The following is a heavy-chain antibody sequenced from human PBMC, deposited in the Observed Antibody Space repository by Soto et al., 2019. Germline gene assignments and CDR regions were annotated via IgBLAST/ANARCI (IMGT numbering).Heavy chain of an antibody. CDR2: ISSTGNTI. V-gene: IGHV3-48*03. D-gene: IGHD3-22*01. CDR3: ARGIWYGGSSYWSYFDC. Sequence: GGSLRLSCGASGFVFNSFEMNWVRQAPGKGLEWISYISSTGNTIYYADSVKGRFTISRDNARNSLYLQMNSLRAEDTAVYYCARGIWYGGSSYWSYFDCRDRGTLVTVSS. CDR1: GFVFNSFE. J-gene: IGHJ4*02.